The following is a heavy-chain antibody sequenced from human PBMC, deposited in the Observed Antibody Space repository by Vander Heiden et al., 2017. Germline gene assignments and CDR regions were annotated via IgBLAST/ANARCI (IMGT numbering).Heavy chain of an antibody. V-gene: IGHV3-30*18. CDR2: ISYDGSNK. CDR3: AKGSRAFGGVIVHDAFDI. Sequence: QVQLVESGGGVVQPGRSLRLSCAASGFTFSSYGMHWVRQAPGKGVEWVAVISYDGSNKYYADSVKGRFTISRDNSKNTLYLQMNSLRAEDTAVYYCAKGSRAFGGVIVHDAFDIWGQGTMVTVSS. J-gene: IGHJ3*02. D-gene: IGHD3-16*02. CDR1: GFTFSSYG.